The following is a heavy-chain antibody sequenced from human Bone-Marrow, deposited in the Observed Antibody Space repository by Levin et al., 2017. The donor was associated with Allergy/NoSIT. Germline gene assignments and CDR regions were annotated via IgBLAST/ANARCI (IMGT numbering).Heavy chain of an antibody. J-gene: IGHJ4*02. CDR2: ISYDGRKQ. CDR1: GFDFGDYA. CDR3: VRGLRWEIPDY. V-gene: IGHV3-30-3*01. Sequence: GGSLRLSCAASGFDFGDYAMHWVRQAPGKGLEWVAVISYDGRKQHYGDSVRGRVSISRDDSKSRLYLEMKSLRVEDTAVYSSVRGLRWEIPDYWGQGTLVTVSS. D-gene: IGHD1-26*01.